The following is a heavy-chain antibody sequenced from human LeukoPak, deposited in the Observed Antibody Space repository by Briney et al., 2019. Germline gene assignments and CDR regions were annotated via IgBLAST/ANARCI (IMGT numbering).Heavy chain of an antibody. CDR3: AGEGTMVRGVRGDAFDI. Sequence: AAVKVSCMASGYTFTGYYMHWVRQAPGQGREWVGCINSNSGGTNYAQKCQGRVTMTRDTSISTAYMELSRLRSDDRAVYYCAGEGTMVRGVRGDAFDIWGQGTMVTVSS. J-gene: IGHJ3*02. CDR2: INSNSGGT. V-gene: IGHV1-2*02. D-gene: IGHD3-10*01. CDR1: GYTFTGYY.